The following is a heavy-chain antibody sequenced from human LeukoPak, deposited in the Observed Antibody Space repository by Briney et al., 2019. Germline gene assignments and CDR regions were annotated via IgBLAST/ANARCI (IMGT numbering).Heavy chain of an antibody. CDR3: AKDAGGYCSGGSCYTPTPIEY. CDR2: ISGSGGST. D-gene: IGHD2-15*01. J-gene: IGHJ4*02. CDR1: GFTFSSYS. V-gene: IGHV3-23*01. Sequence: GGSLRLSCAASGFTFSSYSMNWVRQAPGKGLEWVSAISGSGGSTYYADSVKGRFTISRDNSKNTLYLQMNSLRAEDTAVYYCAKDAGGYCSGGSCYTPTPIEYWGQGTLVTVSS.